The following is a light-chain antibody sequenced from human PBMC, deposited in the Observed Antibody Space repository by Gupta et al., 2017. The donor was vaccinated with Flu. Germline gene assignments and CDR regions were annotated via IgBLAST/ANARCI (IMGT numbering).Light chain of an antibody. CDR3: QQYNNFPWT. CDR2: KAS. CDR1: QSISDW. J-gene: IGKJ1*01. Sequence: DIQMTQSPSTVSASVGDRVTITCRASQSISDWLAWYQQKPGKAPNLLIYKASSLESGVPSRFSGSGSGTEFTLTISSLQPDDFATYYCQQYNNFPWTFGQGTKVEIK. V-gene: IGKV1-5*03.